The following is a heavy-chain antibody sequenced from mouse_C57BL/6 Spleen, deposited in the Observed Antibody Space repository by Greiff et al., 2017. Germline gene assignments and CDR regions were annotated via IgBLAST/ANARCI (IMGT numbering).Heavy chain of an antibody. V-gene: IGHV1-80*01. CDR1: GYAFTSYW. Sequence: VKLVESGAELVKPGASVKISCKSSGYAFTSYWMNWVKQRPGKGLEWIGQIYPGDGDTNYTGTFKGQATLTADTSSRTDYLQLSSLTSEDSAGYFCARIAAGHRVVGGYFDVWGTGTTVTVSS. CDR2: IYPGDGDT. J-gene: IGHJ1*03. CDR3: ARIAAGHRVVGGYFDV. D-gene: IGHD1-1*01.